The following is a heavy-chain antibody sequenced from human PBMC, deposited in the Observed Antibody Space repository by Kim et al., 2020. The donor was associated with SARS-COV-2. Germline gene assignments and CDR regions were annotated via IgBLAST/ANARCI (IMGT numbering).Heavy chain of an antibody. J-gene: IGHJ4*02. CDR3: ARQPHIAANFDY. V-gene: IGHV5-51*01. Sequence: RYSPSFQGQVTISADKSISTAYLQWSSLKASDTAMYYCARQPHIAANFDYWGQGTLVTVSS. D-gene: IGHD6-13*01.